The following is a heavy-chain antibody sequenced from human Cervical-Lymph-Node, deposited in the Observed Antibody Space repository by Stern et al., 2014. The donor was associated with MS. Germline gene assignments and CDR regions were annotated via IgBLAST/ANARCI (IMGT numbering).Heavy chain of an antibody. J-gene: IGHJ4*02. CDR1: GFRFSDYQ. D-gene: IGHD3-16*01. CDR2: ISGSGITR. Sequence: QLVQSGGGLVKPGGSLRLSCAASGFRFSDYQMTWIRQAPGKGLKWVSHISGSGITRYYADSLKGRFTVSRDNAKDSMFLQMNSLRAEDTAVYYCARSGGATDFDLWGQGTLVTVST. CDR3: ARSGGATDFDL. V-gene: IGHV3-11*01.